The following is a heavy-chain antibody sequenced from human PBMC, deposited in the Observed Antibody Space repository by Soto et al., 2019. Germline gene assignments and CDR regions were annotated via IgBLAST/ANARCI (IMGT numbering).Heavy chain of an antibody. D-gene: IGHD3-10*01. CDR1: GYTFTSYA. CDR3: ARDSYYGSGSHEAPAFDI. J-gene: IGHJ3*02. Sequence: ASVKVSCKASGYTFTSYAMHWVRQAPGQRLEWMGWINAGNGNTKYSQKFQGRVTITRDTSASTAYMELSSLRSEDTAVYYCARDSYYGSGSHEAPAFDIWGQGTMVT. V-gene: IGHV1-3*01. CDR2: INAGNGNT.